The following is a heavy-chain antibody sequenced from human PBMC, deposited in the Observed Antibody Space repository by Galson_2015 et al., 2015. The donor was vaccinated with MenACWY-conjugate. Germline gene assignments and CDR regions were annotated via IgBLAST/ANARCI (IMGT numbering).Heavy chain of an antibody. Sequence: SVKVSCKASGYTFSRSTSAVQWVRQAREQRLEWIGWIVVGSDVTSYADKFQDRVTITRDMSTNTVYMELSSLRSEDTAVYFCAADSPLDRVVDFDYWGQGTLVTVSS. V-gene: IGHV1-58*01. D-gene: IGHD3-10*01. J-gene: IGHJ4*02. CDR1: GYTFSRSTSA. CDR2: IVVGSDVT. CDR3: AADSPLDRVVDFDY.